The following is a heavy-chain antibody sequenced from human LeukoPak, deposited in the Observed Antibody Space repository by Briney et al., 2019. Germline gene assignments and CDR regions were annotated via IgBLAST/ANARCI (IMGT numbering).Heavy chain of an antibody. J-gene: IGHJ6*03. CDR2: TNHSGST. Sequence: TGGSLRLSCAASGFTFSTYSVNWVRQAPGKGLEWIGETNHSGSTNYNPSLKSRVTISVDTSKNQFSLKLSSVTAADTAVYYCARGGWGYYYYMDVWGKGTTVTISS. V-gene: IGHV4-34*01. CDR1: GFTFSTYS. D-gene: IGHD3-16*01. CDR3: ARGGWGYYYYMDV.